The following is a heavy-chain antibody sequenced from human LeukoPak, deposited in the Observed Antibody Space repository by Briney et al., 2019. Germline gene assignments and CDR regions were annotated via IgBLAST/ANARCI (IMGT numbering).Heavy chain of an antibody. J-gene: IGHJ6*03. CDR3: ATWAGRGNVRQGYYYYMDV. V-gene: IGHV1-24*01. CDR2: FDLQDGEP. Sequence: ASVKVSCKVSGYSLNELAMHWVRQAPGNGLEWMGNFDLQDGEPIYAQKFQGRVTMTEDTSTDTVYMELSSLRSEDTAVYYCATWAGRGNVRQGYYYYMDVWGKGTAVTVS. CDR1: GYSLNELA. D-gene: IGHD1-26*01.